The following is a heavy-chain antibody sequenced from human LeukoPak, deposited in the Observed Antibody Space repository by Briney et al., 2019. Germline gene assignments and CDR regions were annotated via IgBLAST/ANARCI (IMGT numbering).Heavy chain of an antibody. D-gene: IGHD6-6*01. CDR1: GGSISSGGYY. Sequence: SQTLSLTCTVSGGSISSGGYYWSWIRQPAGKGLEWVGRIYTNGTTNYNPSLKSRVTISVDTSKNQFSLKLASVTAADTAVYCCARFIADRPYYYYFYLDVWGKGTTVTVSS. V-gene: IGHV4-61*02. J-gene: IGHJ6*03. CDR3: ARFIADRPYYYYFYLDV. CDR2: IYTNGTT.